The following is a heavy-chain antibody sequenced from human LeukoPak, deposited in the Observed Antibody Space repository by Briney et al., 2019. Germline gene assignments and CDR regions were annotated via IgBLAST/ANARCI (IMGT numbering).Heavy chain of an antibody. V-gene: IGHV4-59*12. Sequence: SETLSLTCTVSGGSISSYYWSWIRQPPGKGLEWIGEINHSGSTNYNPSLKSRVTISADTSKNQFSLKLNSVTAADTAVYYCARDLMGYFDYWGQGTLVTVSS. CDR3: ARDLMGYFDY. CDR2: INHSGST. J-gene: IGHJ4*02. CDR1: GGSISSYY.